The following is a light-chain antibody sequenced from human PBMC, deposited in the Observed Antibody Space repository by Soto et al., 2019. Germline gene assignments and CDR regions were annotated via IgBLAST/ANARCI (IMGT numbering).Light chain of an antibody. V-gene: IGKV1-39*01. CDR3: QQSYSTPQT. J-gene: IGKJ2*01. CDR2: AAS. CDR1: QSISSY. Sequence: DIQMTQSPSSLSASVGDRVTITCRASQSISSYLNWYQQKPGKAPTLLIYAASSLQSGVPSRFSGSGSGTEFTLTISSLQPEDFATYYCQQSYSTPQTFGQGTKLEIK.